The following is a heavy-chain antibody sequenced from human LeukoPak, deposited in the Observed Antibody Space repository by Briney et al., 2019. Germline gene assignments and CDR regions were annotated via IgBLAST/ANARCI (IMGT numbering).Heavy chain of an antibody. J-gene: IGHJ4*02. CDR3: AREAFYSSGWFSLFGY. D-gene: IGHD6-19*01. Sequence: GGSLRLSCAASGFTLSNYAMSWVRQAPGKGLEWVSIITSGDRTYYADSVKGRFTISRDNSKNTLYLQMSSLRAEDTAVYYCAREAFYSSGWFSLFGYWGQGTLVTVSS. CDR1: GFTLSNYA. CDR2: ITSGDRT. V-gene: IGHV3-23*01.